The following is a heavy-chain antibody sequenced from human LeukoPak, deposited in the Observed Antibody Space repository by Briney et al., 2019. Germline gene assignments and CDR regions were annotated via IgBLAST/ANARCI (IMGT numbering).Heavy chain of an antibody. CDR2: ISSYGGST. CDR1: GFTFSSYA. V-gene: IGHV3-64*01. J-gene: IGHJ6*03. CDR3: ANGYCTNGVCYPYYYYYMDV. Sequence: GGSLRLSCAASGFTFSSYAMHWVRQAPGKGLEYVSAISSYGGSTYYANSVKGRFTISRDNSKNMLYLQMGSLRAEDMAVYYCANGYCTNGVCYPYYYYYMDVWGKGTTVTVSS. D-gene: IGHD2-8*01.